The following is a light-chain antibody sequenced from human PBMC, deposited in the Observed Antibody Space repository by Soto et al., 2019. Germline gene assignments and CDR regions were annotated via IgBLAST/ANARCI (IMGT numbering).Light chain of an antibody. CDR3: SSYTSSSTSNYV. V-gene: IGLV2-14*01. CDR1: SSDVGGYNY. CDR2: EVS. Sequence: QSALTQPASVSGSPGRSITISCTGTSSDVGGYNYVSWYQQHPGKAPKLMIYEVSNRPSGVSNRFSGSKSGNTASLTISGLQAEDEADYYCSSYTSSSTSNYVFGTGTKV. J-gene: IGLJ1*01.